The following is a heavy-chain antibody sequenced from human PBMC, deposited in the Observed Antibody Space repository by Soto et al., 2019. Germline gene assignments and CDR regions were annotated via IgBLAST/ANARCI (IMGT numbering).Heavy chain of an antibody. CDR3: ARDLRGYSSSWFY. D-gene: IGHD6-13*01. CDR1: GYTLTSYA. V-gene: IGHV1-3*01. Sequence: GASVKVSCKASGYTLTSYAMHWVRQAPGQRLEWMGWINAGNGNTKYSQKFQGRVTITRDTSASTAYMELSSLRSEDTAVYYCARDLRGYSSSWFYWGQGTLVTVSS. CDR2: INAGNGNT. J-gene: IGHJ4*02.